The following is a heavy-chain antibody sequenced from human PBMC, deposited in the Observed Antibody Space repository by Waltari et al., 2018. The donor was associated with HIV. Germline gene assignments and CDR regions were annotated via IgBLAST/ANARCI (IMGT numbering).Heavy chain of an antibody. CDR3: AGGSAWLVNVLEI. V-gene: IGHV1-3*01. J-gene: IGHJ4*02. CDR1: GINFNADA. Sequence: QVQLVQSGAEVKQPGASVRVSCRASGINFNADAVHWVRQAPGQGLEWLGSINVGTIFSRYSQMFQGRLTFTRDTSETTIFMELRSLKSEDTAVYFCAGGSAWLVNVLEIWGQGTLVTVSS. D-gene: IGHD5-12*01. CDR2: INVGTIFS.